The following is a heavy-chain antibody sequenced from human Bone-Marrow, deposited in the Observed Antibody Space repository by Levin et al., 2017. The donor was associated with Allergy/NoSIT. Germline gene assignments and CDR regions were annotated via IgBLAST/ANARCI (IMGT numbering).Heavy chain of an antibody. CDR2: IYVTGGT. CDR3: ARVPSQGMEVAGTFDL. Sequence: TSETLSLTCSVSGDSIRSGDYFWTWIRQTPGKGLEWIGYIYVTGGTYYNPSLQSRITLSMDTSKNQFSLQLSSVTAADTAVYFCARVPSQGMEVAGTFDLWGRGTLAIVSS. CDR1: GDSIRSGDYF. V-gene: IGHV4-30-4*01. D-gene: IGHD6-19*01. J-gene: IGHJ2*01.